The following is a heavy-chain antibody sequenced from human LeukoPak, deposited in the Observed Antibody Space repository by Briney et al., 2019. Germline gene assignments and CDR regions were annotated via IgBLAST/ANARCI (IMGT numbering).Heavy chain of an antibody. Sequence: PGRSLRLSCAASGFTFSSYAMHWVRQAPGRGLEWVAVISYDGSNKYYADSVKGRFTISRDNSKNTLYLQMNSLRAEDTAVYYCARDGPWIQLWLPSRGYFDYWGQGTLVTVSS. CDR1: GFTFSSYA. J-gene: IGHJ4*02. CDR3: ARDGPWIQLWLPSRGYFDY. D-gene: IGHD5-18*01. CDR2: ISYDGSNK. V-gene: IGHV3-30-3*01.